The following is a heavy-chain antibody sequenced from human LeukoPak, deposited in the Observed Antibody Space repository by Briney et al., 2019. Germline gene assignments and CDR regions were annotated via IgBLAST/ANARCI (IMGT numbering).Heavy chain of an antibody. D-gene: IGHD1-26*01. CDR2: ISSSGSTI. J-gene: IGHJ4*02. CDR1: GFTFSSYE. CDR3: ARDWYRGSYAYFDY. V-gene: IGHV3-48*03. Sequence: GGSLRLSRAASGFTFSSYEMNWVRQAPGKGLEWVSYISSSGSTIYYADSVKGRFTISRDNAKNSLYLQMNSLRAEDTAVYYCARDWYRGSYAYFDYWGQGTLVTVSS.